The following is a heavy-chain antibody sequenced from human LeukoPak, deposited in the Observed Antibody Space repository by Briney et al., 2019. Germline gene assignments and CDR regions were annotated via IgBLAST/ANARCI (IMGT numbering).Heavy chain of an antibody. CDR2: IYYSGST. Sequence: PSETLSLTCTVSGGSISSYYWSWIRQPPGKGLEWIGYIYYSGSTNYNPSLKSRVTISVDTSKNQFSLKLSSVTAADTAVYYCARVKRDCSGGSCYSYDYWGQGTLVTVSS. CDR3: ARVKRDCSGGSCYSYDY. D-gene: IGHD2-15*01. CDR1: GGSISSYY. V-gene: IGHV4-59*08. J-gene: IGHJ4*02.